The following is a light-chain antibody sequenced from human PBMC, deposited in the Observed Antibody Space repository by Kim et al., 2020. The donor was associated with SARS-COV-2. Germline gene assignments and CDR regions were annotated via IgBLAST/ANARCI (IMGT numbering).Light chain of an antibody. J-gene: IGKJ4*01. V-gene: IGKV3-11*01. CDR3: QQRSSWPLT. CDR2: DAS. Sequence: EIVLTQSPATLSLSPGERATLSCRASQSVSTYLVWYQQKRGQAPRLLIYDASNRATGIPVRFSGGGSGTDFTLTISSLDPEDFAVYYCQQRSSWPLTFGGGTKLEIK. CDR1: QSVSTY.